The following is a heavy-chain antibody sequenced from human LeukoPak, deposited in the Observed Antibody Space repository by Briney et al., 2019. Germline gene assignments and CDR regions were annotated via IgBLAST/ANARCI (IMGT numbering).Heavy chain of an antibody. CDR2: IYTSGST. CDR1: GGSISSYY. J-gene: IGHJ6*03. Sequence: SETLSLTCTVSGGSISSYYWSWIRQPAGKGLEWIGRIYTSGSTNYNPSLKSRVTMSVDTSKNQFSLKLSSVTAADTAVYYCARVMRSSRDYYYYYMDVRGKGTTVTVSS. CDR3: ARVMRSSRDYYYYYMDV. V-gene: IGHV4-4*07. D-gene: IGHD6-13*01.